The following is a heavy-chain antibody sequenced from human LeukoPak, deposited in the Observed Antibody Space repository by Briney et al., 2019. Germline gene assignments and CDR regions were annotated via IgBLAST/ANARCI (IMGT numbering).Heavy chain of an antibody. Sequence: PSETLSLTCTVSGGSISSYYWSWIRQPPGKGLEWIGYIYYSGSTNYNPSLKSRVTISVDTSKNQFSLKLSSVTAADTAVYYCARDDIGYCRSTSCYSRAFDIWGKGKMVTVSS. V-gene: IGHV4-59*01. CDR3: ARDDIGYCRSTSCYSRAFDI. J-gene: IGHJ3*02. D-gene: IGHD2-2*01. CDR2: IYYSGST. CDR1: GGSISSYY.